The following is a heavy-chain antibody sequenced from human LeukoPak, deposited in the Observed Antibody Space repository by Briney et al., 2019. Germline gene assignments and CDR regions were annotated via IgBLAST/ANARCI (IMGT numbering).Heavy chain of an antibody. Sequence: LRLSXXASXXTXSSYAMSWVRQAPGKGLEWVSAISGSGGSTYYADSVKGRFTISRDNSKTTLYLQMNSLRVEDTAVSYCAKDRTSVVSAAPDYWGQGTLVTVSS. V-gene: IGHV3-23*01. CDR1: XXTXSSYA. CDR3: AKDRTSVVSAAPDY. CDR2: ISGSGGST. D-gene: IGHD2-2*01. J-gene: IGHJ4*02.